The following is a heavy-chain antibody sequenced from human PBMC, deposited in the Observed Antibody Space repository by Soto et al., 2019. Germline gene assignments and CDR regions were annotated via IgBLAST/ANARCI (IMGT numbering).Heavy chain of an antibody. V-gene: IGHV1-69*02. CDR1: GGTFINYS. CDR2: IIPIVGIG. D-gene: IGHD1-20*01. CDR3: PRLDNFDAFDL. Sequence: QVQLVQSGAEVKKPGSSVKVSCKASGGTFINYSINWVRQAPGQGPEWMGSIIPIVGIGNHAQKFQGRVTITADKSTSTVYMELSSLNSEDTAVYYCPRLDNFDAFDLWGQGTMVIVSS. J-gene: IGHJ3*01.